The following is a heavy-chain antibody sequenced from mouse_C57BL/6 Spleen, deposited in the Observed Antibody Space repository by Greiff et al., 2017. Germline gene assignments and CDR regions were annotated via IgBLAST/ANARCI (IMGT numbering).Heavy chain of an antibody. Sequence: EVQLVESEGGLVQPGSSMKLSCTASGFTFSDYYMAWVRQVPEKGLEWVANINYDGSSTYYLDSLKSRFIISRDNAKNILYLQMSSLKSEDTATYYCARAPSRYYFDYWGQGTTLTVSS. CDR3: ARAPSRYYFDY. CDR1: GFTFSDYY. J-gene: IGHJ2*01. V-gene: IGHV5-16*01. CDR2: INYDGSST. D-gene: IGHD2-10*02.